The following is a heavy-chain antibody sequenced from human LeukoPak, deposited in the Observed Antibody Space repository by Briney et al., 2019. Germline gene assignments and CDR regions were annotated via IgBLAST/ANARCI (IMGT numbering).Heavy chain of an antibody. Sequence: GGSLRLSCAASGFTSSSYEMNWVRQAPGKGLEWVSYISSSGSTIYYADSVKGRFTISRDNAKNSLYLQMNSLRAEDTAVYYCARDRYCSGGSCYYFDYWGQGTLVTVSS. V-gene: IGHV3-48*03. CDR1: GFTSSSYE. D-gene: IGHD2-15*01. CDR3: ARDRYCSGGSCYYFDY. CDR2: ISSSGSTI. J-gene: IGHJ4*02.